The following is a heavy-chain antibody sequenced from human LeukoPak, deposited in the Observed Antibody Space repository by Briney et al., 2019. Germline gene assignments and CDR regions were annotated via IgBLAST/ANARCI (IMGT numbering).Heavy chain of an antibody. CDR3: ARETTGYYYDSSGSLDY. CDR1: GFTFSNAW. CDR2: ISSSGSTI. Sequence: GGSLRLSCAASGFTFSNAWMSWIRQAPGKGLEWVSYISSSGSTIYYADSVKGRFTISRDNAKNSLYLQMNSLRAEDTAVYYCARETTGYYYDSSGSLDYWGQGTLVTVSS. J-gene: IGHJ4*02. V-gene: IGHV3-11*01. D-gene: IGHD3-22*01.